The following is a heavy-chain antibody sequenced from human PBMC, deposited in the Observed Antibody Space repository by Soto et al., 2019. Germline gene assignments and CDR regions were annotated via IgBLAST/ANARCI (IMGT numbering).Heavy chain of an antibody. CDR3: AREGGRYCTGGSGQVDY. J-gene: IGHJ4*02. Sequence: QLQLQESGPGLVKPSETLSLTCTVSGGSISSSSYYWGWIRQPPGKGLEWIGSIYYSGNTYYTPSLKSRVTISVDTSKNQFSLKLRSVTAADTAVYYCAREGGRYCTGGSGQVDYWGQGTLVTVSS. V-gene: IGHV4-39*02. CDR1: GGSISSSSYY. D-gene: IGHD2-15*01. CDR2: IYYSGNT.